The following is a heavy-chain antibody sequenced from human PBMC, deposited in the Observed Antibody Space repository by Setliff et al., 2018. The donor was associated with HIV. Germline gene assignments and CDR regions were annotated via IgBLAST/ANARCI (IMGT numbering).Heavy chain of an antibody. V-gene: IGHV4-39*07. CDR3: GGNGYYSIDY. D-gene: IGHD3-22*01. CDR2: IYHTGST. CDR1: GGSITSGNYY. Sequence: SETLSLTCTVSGGSITSGNYYWSWIRQPPGKGLEWIGEIYHTGSTNLNPSLKSRVTISIDKAKSQLSLKLNSVTAADTAVYYCGGNGYYSIDYWGQGTLVTVSS. J-gene: IGHJ4*02.